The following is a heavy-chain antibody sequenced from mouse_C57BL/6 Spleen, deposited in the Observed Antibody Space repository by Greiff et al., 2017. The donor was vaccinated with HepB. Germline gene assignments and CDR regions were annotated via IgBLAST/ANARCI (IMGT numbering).Heavy chain of an antibody. D-gene: IGHD1-1*01. CDR1: GYTFTDYE. CDR2: IDPETGGT. Sequence: VQLQQSGAELVRPGASVTLSCKASGYTFTDYEMHWVKQTPVHGLEWIGAIDPETGGTAYNQKFKGKAILTADKSSSTAYMELRRLTSEDSAVYYCTRRGYGSSPDVWGTGTTVTVSS. V-gene: IGHV1-15*01. CDR3: TRRGYGSSPDV. J-gene: IGHJ1*03.